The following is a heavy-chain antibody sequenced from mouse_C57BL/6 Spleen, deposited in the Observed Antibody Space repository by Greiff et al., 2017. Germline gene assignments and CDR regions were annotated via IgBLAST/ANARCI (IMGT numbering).Heavy chain of an antibody. D-gene: IGHD1-1*01. CDR1: GYSITSGYY. CDR2: ISYDGSN. CDR3: ARGEVVGDY. Sequence: EVQLVESGPGLVKPSQSLSLTCSVTGYSITSGYYWNWIRQFPGNKLEWMGYISYDGSNNYNPSLKNRISITRDTSKNQFFLKLNSVTTEDTATYYCARGEVVGDYWGQGTTLTVSS. J-gene: IGHJ2*01. V-gene: IGHV3-6*01.